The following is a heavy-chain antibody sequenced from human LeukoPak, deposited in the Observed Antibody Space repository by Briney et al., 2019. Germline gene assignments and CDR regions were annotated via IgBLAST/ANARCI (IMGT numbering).Heavy chain of an antibody. CDR2: IYHSGST. CDR3: ARAGGYYGSGSFLDY. J-gene: IGHJ4*02. CDR1: RYDINSVYY. V-gene: IGHV4-38-2*01. D-gene: IGHD3-10*01. Sequence: SETLSLTCAVSRYDINSVYYWGWIRQPPGKGLEWIGSIYHSGSTYYNASLKSRVTISMDTSRNKFSLNLNSVTAADTAVYYCARAGGYYGSGSFLDYWGQGLLVTVSS.